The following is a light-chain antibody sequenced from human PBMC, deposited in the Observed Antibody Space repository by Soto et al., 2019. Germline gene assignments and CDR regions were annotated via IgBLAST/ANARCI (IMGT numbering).Light chain of an antibody. J-gene: IGLJ2*01. CDR1: SSDIGGYNL. CDR2: EAT. CDR3: YSFAGSATFV. V-gene: IGLV2-23*02. Sequence: QSALTQPASVSGSPGQSITISCTGTSSDIGGYNLVSWYQQHPGKAPKLLIYEATKRPSGVSDRFSGSRSGNTASLTISTLQSEDEADSSCYSFAGSATFVFGGGTKVTVL.